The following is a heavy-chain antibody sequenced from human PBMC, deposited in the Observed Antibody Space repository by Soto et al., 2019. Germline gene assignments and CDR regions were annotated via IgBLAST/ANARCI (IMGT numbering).Heavy chain of an antibody. J-gene: IGHJ4*02. CDR1: GFTFSSYW. CDR3: ARGGPSYISSWYPY. V-gene: IGHV3-74*01. Sequence: GGSVGLSCAASGFTFSSYWMHWVRQAPGKGPVWVSRIKSDGSSTDYADSVKGRSTISRDNPKNTLYLQMNSLRAEDTDVYYCARGGPSYISSWYPYWGQGNMVTVS. D-gene: IGHD6-13*01. CDR2: IKSDGSST.